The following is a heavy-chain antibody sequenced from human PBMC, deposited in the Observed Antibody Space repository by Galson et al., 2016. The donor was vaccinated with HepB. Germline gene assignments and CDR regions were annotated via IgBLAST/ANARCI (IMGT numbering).Heavy chain of an antibody. J-gene: IGHJ4*02. V-gene: IGHV3-74*01. CDR1: GFTFSSHW. CDR3: ARDKGTGTPLDY. CDR2: VDYDGNG. Sequence: SLRLSCAASGFTFSSHWIHWVRQGPGRGLVWVSRVDYDGNGGYAESVKGRFTISRDNAKNTVYLQMNTLRPEDTAVYFCARDKGTGTPLDYWGQGALVTVTS. D-gene: IGHD3/OR15-3a*01.